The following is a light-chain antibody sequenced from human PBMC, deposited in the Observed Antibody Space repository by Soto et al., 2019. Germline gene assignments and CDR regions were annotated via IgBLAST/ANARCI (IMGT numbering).Light chain of an antibody. V-gene: IGKV1-39*01. CDR1: QSIATS. Sequence: DIQMTQSPSSLSASVGDRVTITCRASQSIATSLNWYQQKPGKAPKFLIHSASTLQNGVPSRFSGSGSGTDFTLTISSLEPEDFVTYYCQQSYDIGTFGQGTKVDIK. CDR3: QQSYDIGT. CDR2: SAS. J-gene: IGKJ1*01.